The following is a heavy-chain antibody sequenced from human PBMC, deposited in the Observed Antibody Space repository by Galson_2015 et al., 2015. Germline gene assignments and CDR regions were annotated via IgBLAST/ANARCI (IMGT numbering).Heavy chain of an antibody. CDR1: GGSVSSGSYY. D-gene: IGHD3-3*01. CDR3: ARLTFWSGSYYFDY. CDR2: IYYSGST. V-gene: IGHV4-61*01. Sequence: ETLSLTCTVSGGSVSSGSYYWSWIRQPPGKGLEWIGYIYYSGSTNYNPSLESRVTISVDTSKNQFSLKVYSVTAADTAVYYCARLTFWSGSYYFDYWGQGTLVTVSS. J-gene: IGHJ4*02.